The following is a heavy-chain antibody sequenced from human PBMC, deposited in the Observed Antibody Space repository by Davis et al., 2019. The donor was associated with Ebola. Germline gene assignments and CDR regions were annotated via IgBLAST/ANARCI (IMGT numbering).Heavy chain of an antibody. CDR3: AKEGGGYSNSLGY. D-gene: IGHD4-11*01. V-gene: IGHV3-53*01. CDR1: GFTVSSTY. Sequence: PAGSLRLSCAASGFTVSSTYMHWVRQAPGKGLECVSIILSGGTTFYADSVKGRFTISRDNSKNILYLQMNSLRAEDTAVYYCAKEGGGYSNSLGYWGQGTLVTVSS. J-gene: IGHJ4*02. CDR2: ILSGGTT.